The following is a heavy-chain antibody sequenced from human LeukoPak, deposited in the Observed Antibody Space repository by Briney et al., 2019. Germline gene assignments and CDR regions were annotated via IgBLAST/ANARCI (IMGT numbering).Heavy chain of an antibody. J-gene: IGHJ4*02. CDR3: ARSAYYGSGSYYNY. CDR1: GYTFTNYW. D-gene: IGHD3-10*01. V-gene: IGHV5-51*01. CDR2: IYPGDSDT. Sequence: GESLQISCQGSGYTFTNYWIGWVRQLPGKGLEWMAIIYPGDSDTRYSPSFQGQVTISADKSISTAYLQWSSLKASDTAMYYCARSAYYGSGSYYNYWGQGTLVTVSS.